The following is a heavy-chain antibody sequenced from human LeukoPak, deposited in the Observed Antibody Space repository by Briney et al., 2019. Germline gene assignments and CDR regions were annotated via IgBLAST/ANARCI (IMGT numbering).Heavy chain of an antibody. V-gene: IGHV3-7*03. J-gene: IGHJ4*02. Sequence: PGGSLRLSCAASGFIFSNYWMTWVRQAPGKGLEWVANIKQDGGEKYYVDSVKGRFTTSRDNTKNSLYLQMTSLRAEDTAVYYCAIYSGNYDSWGQGTLVTVSS. CDR2: IKQDGGEK. CDR1: GFIFSNYW. D-gene: IGHD5-18*01. CDR3: AIYSGNYDS.